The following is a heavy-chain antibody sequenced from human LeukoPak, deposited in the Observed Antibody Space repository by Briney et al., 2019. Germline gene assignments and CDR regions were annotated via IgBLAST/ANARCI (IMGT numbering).Heavy chain of an antibody. Sequence: GGSLRLSCAASGFTFSSYAMNWVRQAPGKGLEWVSAISGSGGSTCYADSVKGRFTISRDNSKNTLYLQMNSLRAEDTAVYYCAKATEQWLAYYFDYWGQGTLVTVSS. CDR2: ISGSGGST. D-gene: IGHD6-19*01. J-gene: IGHJ4*02. CDR1: GFTFSSYA. CDR3: AKATEQWLAYYFDY. V-gene: IGHV3-23*01.